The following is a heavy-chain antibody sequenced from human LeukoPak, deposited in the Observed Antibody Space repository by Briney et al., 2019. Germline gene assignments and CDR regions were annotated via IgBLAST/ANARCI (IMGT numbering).Heavy chain of an antibody. CDR1: GFTFSTYA. J-gene: IGHJ4*02. V-gene: IGHV3-23*01. CDR2: ISGNGGNT. D-gene: IGHD3-9*01. Sequence: AGGSLRLSCAASGFTFSTYAMSWVRQAPGKGLEWVSAISGNGGNTYYADSVKGRFTISRDNSKNTLYLHINSLRAEDTAVYYCAARLTGSYFDYWGQGTLVTVSS. CDR3: AARLTGSYFDY.